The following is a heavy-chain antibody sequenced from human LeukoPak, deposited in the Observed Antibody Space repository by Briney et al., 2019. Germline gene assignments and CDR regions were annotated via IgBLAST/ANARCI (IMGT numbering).Heavy chain of an antibody. CDR1: GYTFTSYG. D-gene: IGHD5-18*01. J-gene: IGHJ6*03. Sequence: ASVKVSCKASGYTFTSYGISWVRQAPGQGLEWMGWISAYNGNTNYAQKLQGRVTMTTDTSTSTAYMELRSLRSDDTAVYYCARVPKNGYSYAYYYMDVWGKGTTVTVSS. CDR3: ARVPKNGYSYAYYYMDV. CDR2: ISAYNGNT. V-gene: IGHV1-18*01.